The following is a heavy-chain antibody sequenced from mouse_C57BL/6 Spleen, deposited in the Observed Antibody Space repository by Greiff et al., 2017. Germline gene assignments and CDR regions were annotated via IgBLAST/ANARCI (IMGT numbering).Heavy chain of an antibody. CDR2: ISSGSSTI. CDR1: GFTFSDYG. Sequence: EVKLVESGGGLVKPGGSLKLSCAASGFTFSDYGMHWVRQAPEKGLEWVAYISSGSSTIYYADTVKGRFTISRDNAKNTLCLQMTSLRSEDTAMYYCERTGSSWFAYWGQGTLVTVSA. D-gene: IGHD1-1*01. V-gene: IGHV5-17*01. J-gene: IGHJ3*01. CDR3: ERTGSSWFAY.